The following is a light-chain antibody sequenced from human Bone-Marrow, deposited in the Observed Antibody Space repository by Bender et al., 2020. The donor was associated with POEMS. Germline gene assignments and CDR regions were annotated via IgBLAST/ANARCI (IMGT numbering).Light chain of an antibody. V-gene: IGLV6-57*01. CDR2: EDN. Sequence: NFMLTQPHSVSASPGETVTISCTRTSGSIANNYVQWYQKRPGSSPITVIYEDNQRPSGVPDRFSGSIDSSSNSASLTISGPRREVDADYYAWSVTCPCFVFGAGTQVTVL. J-gene: IGLJ1*01. CDR1: SGSIANNY. CDR3: WSVTCPCFV.